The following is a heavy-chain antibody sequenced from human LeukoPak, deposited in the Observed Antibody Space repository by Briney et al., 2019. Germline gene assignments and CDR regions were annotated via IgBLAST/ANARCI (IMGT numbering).Heavy chain of an antibody. CDR1: GFTFSSYG. CDR2: IWYDGSNK. J-gene: IGHJ4*02. D-gene: IGHD2-15*01. CDR3: AKDKGRYLDYYFDY. Sequence: GGSLRLSCAASGFTFSSYGMHWVRQAPGKGLEWVAVIWYDGSNKHYADSVKGRFTISRDNSKNTLYLQMNSLRAEDTAVYYCAKDKGRYLDYYFDYWGQGTLVTVSS. V-gene: IGHV3-33*06.